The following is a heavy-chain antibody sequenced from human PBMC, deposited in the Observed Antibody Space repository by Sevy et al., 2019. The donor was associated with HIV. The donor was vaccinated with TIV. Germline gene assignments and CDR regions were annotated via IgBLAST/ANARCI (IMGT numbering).Heavy chain of an antibody. V-gene: IGHV3-11*01. CDR3: ARVRILYADWYFDL. CDR2: ISRSGSTI. D-gene: IGHD2-2*02. J-gene: IGHJ2*01. CDR1: GFTFSDYY. Sequence: GGSLRLSCSASGFTFSDYYMTWIRQAPGKGLEWGSYISRSGSTINYADSVMGRFTISRDNAKNSLYLQMNGLRAEDTAVYYCARVRILYADWYFDLWGRGTLVTVSS.